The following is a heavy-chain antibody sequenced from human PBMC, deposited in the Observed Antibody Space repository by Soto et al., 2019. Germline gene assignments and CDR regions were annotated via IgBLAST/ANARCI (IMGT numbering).Heavy chain of an antibody. CDR2: ISSSSSTI. CDR3: ARDLGSSWYPEYFQH. CDR1: GFAFSSYS. Sequence: GGSLRLSCAASGFAFSSYSMNWVRQAPGKGLEWVSYISSSSSTIYYAETVKGRFTISRDNAKNSLYLQMNSLRAEDTALYYCARDLGSSWYPEYFQHWGQGTLVTAPQ. J-gene: IGHJ1*01. V-gene: IGHV3-48*01. D-gene: IGHD6-13*01.